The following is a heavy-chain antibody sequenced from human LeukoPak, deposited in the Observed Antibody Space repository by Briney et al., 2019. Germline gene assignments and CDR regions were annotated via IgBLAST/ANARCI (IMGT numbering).Heavy chain of an antibody. D-gene: IGHD3-10*01. CDR3: ARESGGLLWFGD. CDR1: GGSISSGDYY. V-gene: IGHV4-30-4*01. J-gene: IGHJ4*02. CDR2: IYYSGST. Sequence: SSETLSLTCTVSGGSISSGDYYWSWIRQTPGKGLEWIGYIYYSGSTYYNPSLKSRITISVDTSKNQFSLKLNSVTAADTAVYYCARESGGLLWFGDWGQGTLVTVSS.